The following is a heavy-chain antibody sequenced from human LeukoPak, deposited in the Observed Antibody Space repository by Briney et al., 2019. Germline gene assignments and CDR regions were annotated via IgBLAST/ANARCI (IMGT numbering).Heavy chain of an antibody. D-gene: IGHD3-3*01. CDR1: GLTVSSNY. J-gene: IGHJ4*02. Sequence: GGSLRLSCAASGLTVSSNYMSWARQAPGKGLEWVSVIYSGGSTYYADSVKGRFTISRDNSKNTLYLQMNSLRAEDTAVYYCARGKRFLEWLPEYYFDYWGQGTLVTVSS. V-gene: IGHV3-66*02. CDR2: IYSGGST. CDR3: ARGKRFLEWLPEYYFDY.